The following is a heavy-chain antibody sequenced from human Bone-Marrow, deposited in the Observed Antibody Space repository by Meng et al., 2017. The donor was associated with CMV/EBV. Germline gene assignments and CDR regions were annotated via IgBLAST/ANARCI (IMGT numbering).Heavy chain of an antibody. CDR3: AKLTARMRNLGYLDS. J-gene: IGHJ4*02. V-gene: IGHV3-30*02. Sequence: GESLKISCTTSGFTFFSFGMHWVRQAPGKGLEWVAFIRHDGSEEYYADSVKGRFTISRDNTRNTLFLQMNRLRVDDTAVYYGAKLTARMRNLGYLDSWGQGTLVTVSS. CDR2: IRHDGSEE. D-gene: IGHD1-14*01. CDR1: GFTFFSFG.